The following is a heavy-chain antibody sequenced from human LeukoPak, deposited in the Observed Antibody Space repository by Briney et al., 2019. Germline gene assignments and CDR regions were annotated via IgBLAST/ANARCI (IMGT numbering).Heavy chain of an antibody. D-gene: IGHD6-13*01. Sequence: SETLSLTCAVYGGSFSGYYWSWFRQPPGKGLEWIGEINHSGSTNYNPSLKSRVTISVDTSKNQFSLKLSSVTAADTAVYYCARSPMTAAGTRDFDYWGQGTLVTVSS. CDR1: GGSFSGYY. CDR2: INHSGST. CDR3: ARSPMTAAGTRDFDY. V-gene: IGHV4-34*01. J-gene: IGHJ4*02.